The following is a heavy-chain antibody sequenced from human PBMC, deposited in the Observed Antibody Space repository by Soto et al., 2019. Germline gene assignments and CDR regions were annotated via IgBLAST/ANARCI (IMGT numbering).Heavy chain of an antibody. D-gene: IGHD2-8*01. J-gene: IGHJ6*02. CDR2: IYPGDSDT. CDR1: GYRFSSYW. CDR3: ARQGSNGAYYYYGMDV. Sequence: RGESLKISCKGSGYRFSSYWIAWVRQMPGKGLEWMGIIYPGDSDTRYSPSFQGQVTMSVDKSNSTAYLHWSSLKASDTAMYYCARQGSNGAYYYYGMDVWGQGTTVTVSS. V-gene: IGHV5-51*01.